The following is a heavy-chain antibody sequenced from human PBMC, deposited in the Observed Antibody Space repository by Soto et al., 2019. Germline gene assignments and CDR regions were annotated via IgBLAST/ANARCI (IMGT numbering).Heavy chain of an antibody. CDR1: GFTFSSYA. D-gene: IGHD3-10*01. Sequence: EVQLVESGGGLVQPGGSLRLSCAASGFTFSSYAMHWVRQAPGKGLEYASAISSNGGSTYYANSVKGRITISRDNSKNTRYLQMGSLRAEDMAVYYCARSSCRGVRGVIINPLTYWCQGTLVTVST. CDR2: ISSNGGST. V-gene: IGHV3-64*01. CDR3: ARSSCRGVRGVIINPLTY. J-gene: IGHJ4*02.